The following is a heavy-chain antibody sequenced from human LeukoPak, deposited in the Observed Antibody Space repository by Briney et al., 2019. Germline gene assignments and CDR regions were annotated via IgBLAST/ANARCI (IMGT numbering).Heavy chain of an antibody. V-gene: IGHV3-30*02. CDR3: AKAYSSSWSLGP. CDR2: IRYDGSNK. CDR1: GFTFNNYW. Sequence: PGGSLRLSCAASGFTFNNYWMNWVRQAPGKGLEWVTFIRYDGSNKYYVDSVKGRFTISRDNSKNTLYLQMNSLRAEDTAVYYCAKAYSSSWSLGPWGQGTLVTVSS. J-gene: IGHJ5*02. D-gene: IGHD6-13*01.